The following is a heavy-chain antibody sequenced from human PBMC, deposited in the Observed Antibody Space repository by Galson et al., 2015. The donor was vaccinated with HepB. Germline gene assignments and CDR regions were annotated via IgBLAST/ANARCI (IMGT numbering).Heavy chain of an antibody. CDR3: TTEDSPSITTFGVVFDY. D-gene: IGHD3-3*01. V-gene: IGHV3-15*01. CDR1: GFTFSNAW. Sequence: LRLSCAASGFTFSNAWMSWVRQAPGKGLEWVGRIKSKTDGGTTDYAAPVKGRFTISRDDSKNTLYLQMNSVKTEDTAVYYCTTEDSPSITTFGVVFDYWGQGTLVTVSS. CDR2: IKSKTDGGTT. J-gene: IGHJ4*02.